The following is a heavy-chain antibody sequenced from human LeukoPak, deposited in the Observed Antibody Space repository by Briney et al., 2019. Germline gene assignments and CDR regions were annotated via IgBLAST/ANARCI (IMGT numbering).Heavy chain of an antibody. Sequence: SETLSLTCTVSGGSISSGGYYGSWIRQPPGKNLEWIGCIHHSGDTYQNPSLKSRVTISLDRSKNQLSLKLSSVTAADTAVYYCARGGASGQPHDYWGQGNLVTVSS. CDR3: ARGGASGQPHDY. CDR2: IHHSGDT. V-gene: IGHV4-30-2*01. CDR1: GGSISSGGYY. D-gene: IGHD6-19*01. J-gene: IGHJ4*02.